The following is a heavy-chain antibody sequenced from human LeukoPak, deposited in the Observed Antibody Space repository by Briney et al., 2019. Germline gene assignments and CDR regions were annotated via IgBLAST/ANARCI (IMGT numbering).Heavy chain of an antibody. CDR2: ISSSSTI. CDR1: GFTFSSYS. CDR3: GSGISSWSPFDY. J-gene: IGHJ4*02. V-gene: IGHV3-48*01. D-gene: IGHD6-13*01. Sequence: GGSLRLSCAASGFTFSSYSMNWVRQAPGKGLEWVSYISSSSTIYYADSVKGRFTISRDNAKSSLYLQMNSLRAEDTAVYYCGSGISSWSPFDYWGQGTLVTVSS.